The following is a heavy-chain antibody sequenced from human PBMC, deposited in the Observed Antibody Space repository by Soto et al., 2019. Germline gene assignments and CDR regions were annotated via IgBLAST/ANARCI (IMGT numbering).Heavy chain of an antibody. Sequence: QVTLKESGPVLVKPTETLTLTCTVSGFSLNHPRMGVSWIRQPPGKALEWLAHISSSDEKSYSTSLSSRLTISKDTAESQVVLTMTSMDPVDTATYYCARMLYYAMEVLGQGTTVAVSS. CDR3: ARMLYYAMEV. CDR2: ISSSDEK. V-gene: IGHV2-26*01. J-gene: IGHJ6*02. CDR1: GFSLNHPRMG.